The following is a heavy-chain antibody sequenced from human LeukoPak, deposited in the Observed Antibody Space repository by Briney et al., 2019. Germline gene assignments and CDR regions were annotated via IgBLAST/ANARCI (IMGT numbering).Heavy chain of an antibody. V-gene: IGHV3-21*01. CDR3: ARDDVEDFWSGYYFDY. J-gene: IGHJ4*02. CDR1: GFTFSSYS. D-gene: IGHD3-3*01. Sequence: GGSLRLSCAASGFTFSSYSMNWVRQAPGKGLEWVSSISSSSSYIYYADSVKGRFTISRDNAKNSLYLQMNSLRAEDTAVYYCARDDVEDFWSGYYFDYWGQGTLVTVSS. CDR2: ISSSSSYI.